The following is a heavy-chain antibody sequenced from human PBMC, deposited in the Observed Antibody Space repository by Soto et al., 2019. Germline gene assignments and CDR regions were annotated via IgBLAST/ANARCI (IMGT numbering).Heavy chain of an antibody. CDR1: GFTFSSYA. Sequence: PGGSLRLSCAASGFTFSSYAMSWVRQAPGKGLEWVSAISGSGGSTYYADSVKGRFTISRDNSKNTLYLQMNSLRAEDTAIYYCAKDALGDYFYYGMDVWGQGTTVTVSS. J-gene: IGHJ6*02. CDR3: AKDALGDYFYYGMDV. CDR2: ISGSGGST. V-gene: IGHV3-23*01.